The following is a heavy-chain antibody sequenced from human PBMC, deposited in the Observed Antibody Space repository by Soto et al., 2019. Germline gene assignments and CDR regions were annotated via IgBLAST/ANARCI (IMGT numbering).Heavy chain of an antibody. CDR1: GFTFSTYS. D-gene: IGHD6-13*01. J-gene: IGHJ5*02. V-gene: IGHV3-48*01. CDR3: AGQGGSRLNWFDP. Sequence: PGGSLRRSCAASGFTFSTYSMNWVRQAPGKGLEWVSYISSSTIYYADSVKGRFTTSRDNAKNSLYRQMNSLRAEDTAVYYCAGQGGSRLNWFDPWGQGTLVTVSS. CDR2: ISSSTI.